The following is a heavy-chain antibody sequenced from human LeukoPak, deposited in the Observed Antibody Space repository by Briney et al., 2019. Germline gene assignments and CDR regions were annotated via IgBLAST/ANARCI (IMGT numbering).Heavy chain of an antibody. CDR3: ARDKLTGDSYFDS. D-gene: IGHD7-27*01. Sequence: SVKVSCKASGGTFSSCAISWVRQAPGQGLEWMGGIIPIFGTANYAQKFQGRVTITADESTSTAYMELSSLRSEDTAVYYCARDKLTGDSYFDSWGQGTLVTVSS. J-gene: IGHJ4*02. CDR1: GGTFSSCA. CDR2: IIPIFGTA. V-gene: IGHV1-69*01.